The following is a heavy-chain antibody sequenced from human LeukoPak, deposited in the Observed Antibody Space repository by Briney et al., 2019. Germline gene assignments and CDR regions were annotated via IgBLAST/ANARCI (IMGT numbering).Heavy chain of an antibody. CDR2: IYYSGST. CDR3: ARNVSRGEPGGAFDM. V-gene: IGHV4-39*01. D-gene: IGHD3-16*01. CDR1: GGAISGRRDY. Sequence: PSETLSLTCTVSGGAISGRRDYWGWIRQPPGTGLEWIASIYYSGSTHYNPSLKSRVTISVDTSRNQFSLELRTATAADTAMYYCARNVSRGEPGGAFDMWGQGTMVTVSS. J-gene: IGHJ3*02.